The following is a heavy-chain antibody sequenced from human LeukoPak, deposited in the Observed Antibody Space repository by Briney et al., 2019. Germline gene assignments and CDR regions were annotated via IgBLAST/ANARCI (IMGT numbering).Heavy chain of an antibody. J-gene: IGHJ4*02. CDR1: GFTFSSYS. Sequence: GGSLRLSCAASGFTFSSYSMNWVRQAPGKGLEWVSSISSSSSYIYYADSVKGRFTISRDNAKNSLYLQTNSLRAEDTAVYYCARDEGVVAATPFDYWGQGTLVTVSS. CDR3: ARDEGVVAATPFDY. V-gene: IGHV3-21*01. CDR2: ISSSSSYI. D-gene: IGHD2-15*01.